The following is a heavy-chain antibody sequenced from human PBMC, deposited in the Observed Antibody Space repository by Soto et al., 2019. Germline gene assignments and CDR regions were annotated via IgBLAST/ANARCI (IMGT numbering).Heavy chain of an antibody. Sequence: GGSLRLSCAASGFTFSSYAMSWVRQAPGKGLEWVSAISGSGGSTYYADSVKGRFTISRDNSKNTLYLQMNSLRAEDTAVYYCAKGFWSGYYTDGGYFDYWGQGTLVTVSS. CDR1: GFTFSSYA. V-gene: IGHV3-23*01. J-gene: IGHJ4*02. CDR3: AKGFWSGYYTDGGYFDY. CDR2: ISGSGGST. D-gene: IGHD3-3*01.